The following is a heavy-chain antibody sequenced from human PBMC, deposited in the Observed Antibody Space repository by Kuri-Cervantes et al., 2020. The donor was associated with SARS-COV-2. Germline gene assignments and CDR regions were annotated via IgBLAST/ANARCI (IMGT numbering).Heavy chain of an antibody. J-gene: IGHJ4*02. CDR2: INHSGST. CDR3: ARGSGIWYYYDSSGSPYYFDY. CDR1: GGSFSSYY. Sequence: SETLSLTCAVYGGSFSSYYWSWIRQPAGKGLEWIGEINHSGSTNYNPSLKSRVTISVDTSKNQFSLKLSSVTAADTAVYYCARGSGIWYYYDSSGSPYYFDYWGQGTLVTVSS. D-gene: IGHD3-22*01. V-gene: IGHV4-34*01.